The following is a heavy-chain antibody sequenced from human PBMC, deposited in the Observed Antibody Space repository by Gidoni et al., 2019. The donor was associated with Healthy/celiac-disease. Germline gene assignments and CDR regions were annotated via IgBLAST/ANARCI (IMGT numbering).Heavy chain of an antibody. CDR3: AAAYYYDRSGYYSPPPDFDY. V-gene: IGHV1-58*02. CDR2: IVVGSGNT. J-gene: IGHJ4*02. Sequence: QMQLVQSGPEVKKPGTSVKVSCKASGFTFTSSAMQWVRQARGQRLEWIGWIVVGSGNTNYAQKFQERVTITRDMSTSTAYMELRSLRSEDTAVYYCAAAYYYDRSGYYSPPPDFDYWGQGTLVTVSS. D-gene: IGHD3-22*01. CDR1: GFTFTSSA.